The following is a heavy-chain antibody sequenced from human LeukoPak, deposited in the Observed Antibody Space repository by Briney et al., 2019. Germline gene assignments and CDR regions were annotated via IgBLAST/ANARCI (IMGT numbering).Heavy chain of an antibody. CDR2: INRDGSAK. J-gene: IGHJ4*02. V-gene: IGHV3-7*01. CDR1: GFTFSSYW. D-gene: IGHD1-26*01. Sequence: GGSLRLSCAASGFTFSSYWMSWVRQAPGKGLEWVANINRDGSAKYSVDSVKGRFTISRDNAKNSLYLQMNSLRAEDTAVYYCARAASGSYPGYFDYWGQGTLVTVSS. CDR3: ARAASGSYPGYFDY.